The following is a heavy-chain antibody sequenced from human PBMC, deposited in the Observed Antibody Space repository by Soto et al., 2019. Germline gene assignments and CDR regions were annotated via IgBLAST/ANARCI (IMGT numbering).Heavy chain of an antibody. CDR1: GFTFSSYG. V-gene: IGHV3-30*18. CDR3: AKDLFPNGYSYGFAY. D-gene: IGHD5-18*01. J-gene: IGHJ4*02. Sequence: GGSLRLSCAASGFTFSSYGMHWVRQAPGKGLEWVAVISYDGSNKYYADSVKGRFTISRDNSKNTLYLQMNSLRAEDTAVYYCAKDLFPNGYSYGFAYWGQGTLVTVSS. CDR2: ISYDGSNK.